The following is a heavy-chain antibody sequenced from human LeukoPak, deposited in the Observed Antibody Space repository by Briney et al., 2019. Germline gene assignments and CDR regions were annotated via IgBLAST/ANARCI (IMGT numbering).Heavy chain of an antibody. J-gene: IGHJ5*02. V-gene: IGHV4-38-2*02. D-gene: IGHD6-13*01. CDR1: GYSISSGYY. Sequence: SETLSLTCTVSGYSISSGYYWGWIRQPPGKGLEWIGSIYHSGSTYYNPSLKSRVTISVDTSKNQFSLKPSSVTAADTAVYYCARDSSPGWNWFDPWGQGTLVTVSS. CDR3: ARDSSPGWNWFDP. CDR2: IYHSGST.